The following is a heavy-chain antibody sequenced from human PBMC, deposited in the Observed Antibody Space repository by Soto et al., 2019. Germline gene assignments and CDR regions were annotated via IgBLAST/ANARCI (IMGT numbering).Heavy chain of an antibody. CDR3: AVGELSVFAFDY. J-gene: IGHJ4*02. Sequence: ASVKVSCKASGYTFTSYGISWVRQAPGQGLEWMGWISPNSGSTNYAQKLQGRVTMTTDTSTSTAYMELSRLRSDDTAVYYCAVGELSVFAFDYWGQGTLVTVSS. D-gene: IGHD3-10*01. CDR1: GYTFTSYG. CDR2: ISPNSGST. V-gene: IGHV1-18*01.